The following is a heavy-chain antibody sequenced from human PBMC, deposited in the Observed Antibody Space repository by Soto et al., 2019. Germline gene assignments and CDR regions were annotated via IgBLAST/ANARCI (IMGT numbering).Heavy chain of an antibody. CDR2: ITSSSSYI. V-gene: IGHV3-21*01. CDR1: GFTFSLYS. CDR3: VRARSTDSRPDY. J-gene: IGHJ4*02. Sequence: GGSLRLSCAASGFTFSLYSMIWVRQAPGKGLEWVASITSSSSYIYYEDSLKGRFTISRDNAKNSLFLQLDGLRAEDTAVYFCVRARSTDSRPDYWGQGTLVTVSS. D-gene: IGHD3-22*01.